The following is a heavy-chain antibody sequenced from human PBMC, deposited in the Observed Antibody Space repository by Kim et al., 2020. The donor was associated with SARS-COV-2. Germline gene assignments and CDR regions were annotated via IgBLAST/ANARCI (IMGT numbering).Heavy chain of an antibody. CDR3: ARAVAGRIEAFDL. D-gene: IGHD6-19*01. Sequence: YYVDSMKGRFTISRDNTHNYLYLHVTGLRAEDTAMYYCARAVAGRIEAFDLWGQGSMVTVSS. J-gene: IGHJ3*01. V-gene: IGHV3-7*04.